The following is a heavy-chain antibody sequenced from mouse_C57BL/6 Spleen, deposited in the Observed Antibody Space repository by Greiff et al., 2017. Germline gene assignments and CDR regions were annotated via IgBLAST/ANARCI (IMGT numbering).Heavy chain of an antibody. CDR1: GFTFSDYG. V-gene: IGHV5-17*01. Sequence: DVKLVESGGGLVKPGGSLKLSCAASGFTFSDYGMHWVRQAPEKGLEWVAYISSGSSTIYYADTVKGRFTISRDNAKNTLFLQMTSLRSEDTAMYYCARMWYYGSSAMDYWGQGTSVTVSS. CDR3: ARMWYYGSSAMDY. CDR2: ISSGSSTI. J-gene: IGHJ4*01. D-gene: IGHD1-1*01.